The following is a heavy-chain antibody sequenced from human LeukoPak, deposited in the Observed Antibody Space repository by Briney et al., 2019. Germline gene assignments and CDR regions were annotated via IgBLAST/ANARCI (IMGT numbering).Heavy chain of an antibody. CDR1: GGSISSGGYY. Sequence: PSETLSLTCTVSGGSISSGGYYWSWIRQHPGKGLEWIGYIYYSGSTYYNPSLKSRVTISVDTSKNQFSLKLSSVTAADTAVYYCARVDYDSADAFDIWGQGTMVTVSS. D-gene: IGHD3-22*01. CDR2: IYYSGST. CDR3: ARVDYDSADAFDI. J-gene: IGHJ3*02. V-gene: IGHV4-31*03.